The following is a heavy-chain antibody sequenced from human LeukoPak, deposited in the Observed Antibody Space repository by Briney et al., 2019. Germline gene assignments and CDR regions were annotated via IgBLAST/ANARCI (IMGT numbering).Heavy chain of an antibody. V-gene: IGHV3-23*01. Sequence: GGSLRLSCAASGFTSTNFAMNWVRQAPGKGLEWVSIISGSGDNTYYADSVKGRFTISRDNSKNTLFLQMNSLRAEDTAVYYCAAGPGEVAAIPDAFDIWGQGTMVTVSS. CDR3: AAGPGEVAAIPDAFDI. CDR2: ISGSGDNT. CDR1: GFTSTNFA. D-gene: IGHD2-15*01. J-gene: IGHJ3*02.